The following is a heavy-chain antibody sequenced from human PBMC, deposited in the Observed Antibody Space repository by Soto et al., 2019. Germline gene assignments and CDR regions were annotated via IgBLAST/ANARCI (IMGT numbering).Heavy chain of an antibody. Sequence: EVQLLESGGGLVQPGGSLRLSCAASGFTFSSYAMSWVRQAPGKGLERVSVISGSGGSTYYADSVKGRFTISRDNSKNTLYLQMNSLTAEDTAVYYCAKRGSGSYYDYWCQGTLVTVSS. CDR3: AKRGSGSYYDY. D-gene: IGHD3-10*01. CDR1: GFTFSSYA. J-gene: IGHJ4*02. V-gene: IGHV3-23*01. CDR2: ISGSGGST.